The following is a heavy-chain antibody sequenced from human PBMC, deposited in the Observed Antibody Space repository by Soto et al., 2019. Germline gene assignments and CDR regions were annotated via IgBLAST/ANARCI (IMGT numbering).Heavy chain of an antibody. CDR3: ARVVVATTRAFDI. D-gene: IGHD2-15*01. CDR1: GGSISGGYY. V-gene: IGHV4-31*03. CDR2: IYYSGST. J-gene: IGHJ3*02. Sequence: QVQLQESGPGLVKPSQTLSLTCTVSGGSISGGYYWSWIRQHPGKGLEWIGYIYYSGSTYYNPSLKSRVTISVDTSKNQFSLILSSVTAADTAVYFCARVVVATTRAFDIWGQGTMVTVSS.